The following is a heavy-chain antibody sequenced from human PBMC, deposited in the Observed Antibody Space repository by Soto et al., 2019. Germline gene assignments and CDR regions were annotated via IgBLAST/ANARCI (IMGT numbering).Heavy chain of an antibody. CDR2: INSDGSST. J-gene: IGHJ6*03. D-gene: IGHD4-17*01. CDR3: ARVDYGDYSYGISYYMDV. Sequence: EVQLVESGGGLVQPGGSLRLSCAASGFTFSSYWMHWVRQAPGKGLVWVSRINSDGSSTSYADSVKGRITISRDNAKNTLYLQMNSVRAEDTAVYYCARVDYGDYSYGISYYMDVWGKGTTVTVSS. CDR1: GFTFSSYW. V-gene: IGHV3-74*01.